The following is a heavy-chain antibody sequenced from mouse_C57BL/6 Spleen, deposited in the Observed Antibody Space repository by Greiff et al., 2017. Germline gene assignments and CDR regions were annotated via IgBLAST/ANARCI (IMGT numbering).Heavy chain of an antibody. CDR2: IDPETGGT. CDR1: GYTFTDYE. J-gene: IGHJ2*01. CDR3: TRSRYYGSRGYFDD. V-gene: IGHV1-15*01. D-gene: IGHD1-1*01. Sequence: VKLMESGAELVRPGASVTLSCKASGYTFTDYEMHWVKQTPVHGLEWIGAIDPETGGTAYNQKFKGKAILTADKSSSTAYMELRSLTSEDSAVYYCTRSRYYGSRGYFDDWGQGTTLTVSS.